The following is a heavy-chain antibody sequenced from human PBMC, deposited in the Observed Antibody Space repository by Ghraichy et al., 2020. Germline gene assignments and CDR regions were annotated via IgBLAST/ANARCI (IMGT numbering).Heavy chain of an antibody. CDR3: AKASGDYDYVWGSYRYSSYYYYMDV. CDR2: ISGSGGST. Sequence: SLRLSCAASGFTFSSYAMSWVRQAPGKGLEWVSAISGSGGSTYYADSVKGRFTISRDNSKNTLYLQMNSLRAEDTAVYYCAKASGDYDYVWGSYRYSSYYYYMDVWGKGTTVTVSS. D-gene: IGHD3-16*02. V-gene: IGHV3-23*01. J-gene: IGHJ6*03. CDR1: GFTFSSYA.